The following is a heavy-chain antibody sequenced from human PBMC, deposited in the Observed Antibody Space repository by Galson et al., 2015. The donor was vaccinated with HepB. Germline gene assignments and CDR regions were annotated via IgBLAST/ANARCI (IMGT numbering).Heavy chain of an antibody. CDR3: AQDAGTQHLYFDL. CDR2: ISVSGGST. D-gene: IGHD1-26*01. Sequence: SLRLSCAASGFMFSSYVMSWVRQAPGKGLEWVSAISVSGGSTYYADSVKGQFTISRDNSKNTLYLQMNNLGAEDTAVYYCAQDAGTQHLYFDLWGRGTLVTVSS. V-gene: IGHV3-23*01. CDR1: GFMFSSYV. J-gene: IGHJ2*01.